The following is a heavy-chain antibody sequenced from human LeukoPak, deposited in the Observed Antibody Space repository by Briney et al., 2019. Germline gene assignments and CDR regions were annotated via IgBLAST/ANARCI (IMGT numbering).Heavy chain of an antibody. CDR1: RYTFTDYY. Sequence: ASVKVSCKASRYTFTDYYIHWVRQAPGQGLEWMGWINPNGGGSSYAQNFQGRVTMTRDTSINTAYMDLNSLRSDDTAVYYCARDPPGDSGLDYWGQGTLVTVSS. V-gene: IGHV1-2*02. D-gene: IGHD6-19*01. CDR2: INPNGGGS. CDR3: ARDPPGDSGLDY. J-gene: IGHJ4*02.